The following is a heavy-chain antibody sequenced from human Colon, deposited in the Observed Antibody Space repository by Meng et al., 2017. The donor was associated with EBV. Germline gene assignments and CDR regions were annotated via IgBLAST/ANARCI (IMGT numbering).Heavy chain of an antibody. D-gene: IGHD3-3*01. Sequence: EGQLVEAGGGLLQPGGSLRLSCAASGFSFSSYAMSWVRQAPGKGLEWVSTIYGDSSGTFFADSVKGRFTISRDNSKNTLYLQMNSLRPDDTAVYYCADPGGVDIITTHWGQGTLVTVSS. J-gene: IGHJ4*02. CDR3: ADPGGVDIITTH. CDR2: IYGDSSGT. CDR1: GFSFSSYA. V-gene: IGHV3-23*04.